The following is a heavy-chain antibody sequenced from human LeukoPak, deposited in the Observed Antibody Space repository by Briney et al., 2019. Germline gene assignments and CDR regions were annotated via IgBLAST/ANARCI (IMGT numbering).Heavy chain of an antibody. Sequence: PGGSLRLSCAASGFTFSSFAMSWVRQAPGKGLEWVSAISGSGDSTYSADSVKGRFIISRDNSKNTLYLQMNSLRAEDTAVYYCGKDVPYRGDYWGQGTLVTVSS. CDR2: ISGSGDST. J-gene: IGHJ4*02. CDR3: GKDVPYRGDY. D-gene: IGHD4-11*01. V-gene: IGHV3-23*01. CDR1: GFTFSSFA.